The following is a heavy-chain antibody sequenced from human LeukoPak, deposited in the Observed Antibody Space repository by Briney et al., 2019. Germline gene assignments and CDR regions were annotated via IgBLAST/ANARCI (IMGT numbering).Heavy chain of an antibody. CDR1: GYIFTSYG. Sequence: GASVKVSCKASGYIFTSYGISWVRQAPGQGLERMGWISTNKGNTNYAQRLQGRVTMTTDTSTSTAYMELRSLRSDDTAIYYCVRDIQWRFDPWGQGTLVTVSS. J-gene: IGHJ5*02. V-gene: IGHV1-18*01. CDR3: VRDIQWRFDP. CDR2: ISTNKGNT. D-gene: IGHD2-8*01.